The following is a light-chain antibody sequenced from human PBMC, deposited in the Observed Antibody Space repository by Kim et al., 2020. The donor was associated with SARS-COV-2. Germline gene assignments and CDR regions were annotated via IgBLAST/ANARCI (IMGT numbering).Light chain of an antibody. Sequence: PGQRVTISWSGSSSNIGSNYVYWYQQLPGTAPKLLIYRNNQRPSGVPDRFSGSKSGTSASLAISGLRSEDEADYYCAAWDDSLSALFGTGTKVTVL. CDR1: SSNIGSNY. J-gene: IGLJ1*01. CDR2: RNN. V-gene: IGLV1-47*01. CDR3: AAWDDSLSAL.